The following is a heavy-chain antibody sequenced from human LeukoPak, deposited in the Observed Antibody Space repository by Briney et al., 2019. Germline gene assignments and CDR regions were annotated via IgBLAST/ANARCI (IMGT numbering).Heavy chain of an antibody. V-gene: IGHV3-23*01. Sequence: GGSLRPSCAASGFTFSSYAMNWVRQAPGKGLEWVSAISGSGGSTYYADSVTGRFTISRDNSKNTLYLQMNSLRAEDTAVYYCAKVPPGYDSRPRTTFDYWGQGTLVTVSS. CDR3: AKVPPGYDSRPRTTFDY. CDR2: ISGSGGST. CDR1: GFTFSSYA. D-gene: IGHD3-22*01. J-gene: IGHJ4*02.